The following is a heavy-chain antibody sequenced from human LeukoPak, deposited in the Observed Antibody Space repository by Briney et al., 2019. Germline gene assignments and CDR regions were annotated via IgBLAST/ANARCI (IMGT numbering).Heavy chain of an antibody. D-gene: IGHD2-15*01. CDR1: GDSVSSNSAA. J-gene: IGHJ4*02. CDR3: ARWGTYCSGGSCYPTAFDY. V-gene: IGHV6-1*01. Sequence: SQTLSLTCAISGDSVSSNSAAWHWIRQSPSRGLEWLGRTYYRSKWHNDYAVSVKSRITINPDTSKNQFSLQLNSVTPGDTAVYYCARWGTYCSGGSCYPTAFDYWGQGTLVTVSS. CDR2: TYYRSKWHN.